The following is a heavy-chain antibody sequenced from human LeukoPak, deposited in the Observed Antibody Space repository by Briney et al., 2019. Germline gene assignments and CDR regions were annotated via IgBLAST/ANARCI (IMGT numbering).Heavy chain of an antibody. J-gene: IGHJ4*02. D-gene: IGHD4-11*01. CDR3: AREVTTNYFDY. CDR2: IHPGDSHT. CDR1: GYSFTSYW. Sequence: GESLKISCKGSGYSFTSYWIGWVRQMPGKGLGWMGIIHPGDSHTRYSPSFQGQVIISADKSISTAYLQWSSLKASDTAMYYCAREVTTNYFDYWGQGTLVTVSS. V-gene: IGHV5-51*01.